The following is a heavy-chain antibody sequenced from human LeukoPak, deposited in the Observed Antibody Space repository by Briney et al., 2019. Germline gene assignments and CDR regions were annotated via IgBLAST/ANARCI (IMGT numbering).Heavy chain of an antibody. CDR1: GGSITIYY. J-gene: IGHJ4*02. CDR2: IYTSGST. V-gene: IGHV4-4*07. CDR3: ARIYGDYIIF. D-gene: IGHD4-17*01. Sequence: SDTLSLTCTVSGGSITIYYGSWLRQPAGKALEWIGRIYTSGSTNYNPSLKSRVTMSVDTSKNQFSLKLISVTAADAAVYYCARIYGDYIIFWGQGTLVTVSS.